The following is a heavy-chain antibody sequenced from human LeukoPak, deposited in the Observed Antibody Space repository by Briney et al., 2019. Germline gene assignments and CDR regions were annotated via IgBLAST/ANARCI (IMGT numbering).Heavy chain of an antibody. J-gene: IGHJ4*02. V-gene: IGHV4-4*02. CDR3: ARNPRDGHTFDY. CDR1: GGSINSINW. CDR2: MYHTGGF. Sequence: SGTLSLTCAVSGGSINSINWWSWVRQPPGQGLEWIGEMYHTGGFNYNPSLKSRVTISLDRSQNQFSLRLSSVTAADTAVYYCARNPRDGHTFDYWGQGTLVTVSS.